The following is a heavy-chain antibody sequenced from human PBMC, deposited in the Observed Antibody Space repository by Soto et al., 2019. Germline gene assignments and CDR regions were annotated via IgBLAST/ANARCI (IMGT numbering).Heavy chain of an antibody. V-gene: IGHV1-46*02. Sequence: QVRLVQSGAEVKMPGSSVMVSCMASGYNFDRYYMHWVRQAPGQGLEWMGIINPSGEDTTYAQKFQXRXTXPXXTSTRTHDMDLTSLGYEDTAVYYCARAGYYYGSGSFHLFDPWGQGTVVTISS. CDR3: ARAGYYYGSGSFHLFDP. D-gene: IGHD3-10*01. CDR1: GYNFDRYY. J-gene: IGHJ5*02. CDR2: INPSGEDT.